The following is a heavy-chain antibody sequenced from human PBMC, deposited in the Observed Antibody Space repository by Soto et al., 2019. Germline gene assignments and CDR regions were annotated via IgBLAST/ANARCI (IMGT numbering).Heavy chain of an antibody. CDR1: GGSFSGYY. CDR2: INHSGST. V-gene: IGHV4-34*01. Sequence: SETLSLTCAVYGGSFSGYYWSWIRQPPGKGLEWIGEINHSGSTNYNPSLKSRVTISVDTSKNQFSLKLSSVTAADTAVYYCARSREDVAAAGTNNWFDPWGQGTLVTVSS. CDR3: ARSREDVAAAGTNNWFDP. D-gene: IGHD6-13*01. J-gene: IGHJ5*02.